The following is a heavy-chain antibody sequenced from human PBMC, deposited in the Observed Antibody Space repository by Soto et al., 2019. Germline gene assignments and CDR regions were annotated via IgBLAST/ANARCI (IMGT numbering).Heavy chain of an antibody. J-gene: IGHJ6*02. D-gene: IGHD4-17*01. V-gene: IGHV1-69*13. CDR3: ARATTTVTSNLRYYYGMDV. Sequence: ASVKVSCKASGGTFSSYAISWVRQAPGQGLEWMGGIIPIFGTANYAQKFQGRVTITADESTSTAYTELSSVTAADTAVYYCARATTTVTSNLRYYYGMDVWGQGTTVTVSS. CDR1: GGTFSSYA. CDR2: IIPIFGTA.